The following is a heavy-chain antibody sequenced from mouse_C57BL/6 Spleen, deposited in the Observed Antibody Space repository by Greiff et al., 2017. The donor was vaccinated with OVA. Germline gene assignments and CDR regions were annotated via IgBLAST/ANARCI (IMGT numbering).Heavy chain of an antibody. CDR2: ISGGGGNT. D-gene: IGHD2-1*01. CDR1: GFTFSSYT. Sequence: EVKVVESGGGLVKPGGSLKLSCAASGFTFSSYTMSWVRQTPEKRLECVATISGGGGNTYYPDSVKGRFTISRDNAKNTLYLQMSSLRSEDTALYDCARNYGNYEGAMDYWGQGTSVTVSS. J-gene: IGHJ4*01. CDR3: ARNYGNYEGAMDY. V-gene: IGHV5-9*01.